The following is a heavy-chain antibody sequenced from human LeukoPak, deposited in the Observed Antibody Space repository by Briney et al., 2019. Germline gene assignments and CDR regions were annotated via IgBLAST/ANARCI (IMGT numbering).Heavy chain of an antibody. V-gene: IGHV3-30*04. CDR1: GFDFSSYV. J-gene: IGHJ4*02. CDR3: VRDISGEKSFDY. Sequence: GGSLRLSCAASGFDFSSYVMHWVRQALGKGLEWVAVISHDGSNRYYADSVKGRFTISRDNSVNTLDLQMNSLGGEDTAMYYCVRDISGEKSFDYWGQGTLVTVSS. CDR2: ISHDGSNR. D-gene: IGHD3-10*01.